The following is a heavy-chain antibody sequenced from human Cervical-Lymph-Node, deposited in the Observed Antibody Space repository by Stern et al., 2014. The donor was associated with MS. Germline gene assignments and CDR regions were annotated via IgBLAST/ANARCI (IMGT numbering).Heavy chain of an antibody. CDR3: FGERGVP. CDR1: GFSIRDHC. V-gene: IGHV3-74*02. Sequence: EVQLVASGGGLVQPGGSLRLSCAASGFSIRDHCMHWVRQAPGKGLDCDSIICGYGTTTDYASSVKGRFTIARDNAKNTVYLQMNSLRAEDSAVYYCFGERGVPGVQGALVTVS. J-gene: IGHJ4*02. CDR2: ICGYGTTT. D-gene: IGHD3-10*01.